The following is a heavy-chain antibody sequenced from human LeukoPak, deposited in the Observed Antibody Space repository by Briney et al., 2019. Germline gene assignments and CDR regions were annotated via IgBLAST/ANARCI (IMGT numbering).Heavy chain of an antibody. Sequence: SETLSLTCNVSGGSISSAYWSWIRQPAGKGLEWIGRIYASGSSNYNPSLKSRVTMSVDTSKNQFSLNLSSVTAADTAVYYCAREGGSSRSLENWGQGTLVTVSS. CDR1: GGSISSAY. V-gene: IGHV4-4*07. CDR2: IYASGSS. J-gene: IGHJ4*02. D-gene: IGHD1-26*01. CDR3: AREGGSSRSLEN.